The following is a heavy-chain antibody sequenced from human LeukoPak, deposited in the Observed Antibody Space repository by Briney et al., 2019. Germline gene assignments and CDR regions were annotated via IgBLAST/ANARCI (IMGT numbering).Heavy chain of an antibody. D-gene: IGHD3-22*01. Sequence: GASVKVSCKASGYTFTGYYMHWVRQAPGRGLEWMGWINPNSGGTNYAQKFQGRVTMTRDTSISTAYMELSRLRSDDTAVYYCARHYDSSGNDAFDIWGQGTMVTVSS. CDR3: ARHYDSSGNDAFDI. J-gene: IGHJ3*02. CDR1: GYTFTGYY. CDR2: INPNSGGT. V-gene: IGHV1-2*02.